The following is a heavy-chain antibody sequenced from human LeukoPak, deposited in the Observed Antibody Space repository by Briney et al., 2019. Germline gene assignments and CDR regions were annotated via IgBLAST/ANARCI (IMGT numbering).Heavy chain of an antibody. Sequence: GGSLRLSCAASGFTFSNAWMNWVRQAPGKGLEWVARIKSKTDGVTTDYAAPVNGRFTISRDDSKNTLYLQMNSLKTEETAVYYCVSQWFDYWGQGTLVTVSS. CDR1: GFTFSNAW. D-gene: IGHD2-8*01. CDR3: VSQWFDY. J-gene: IGHJ4*02. V-gene: IGHV3-15*01. CDR2: IKSKTDGVTT.